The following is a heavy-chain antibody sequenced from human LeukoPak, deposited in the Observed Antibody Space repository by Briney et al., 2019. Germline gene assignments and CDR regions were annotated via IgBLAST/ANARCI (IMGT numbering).Heavy chain of an antibody. CDR3: ASQDSDSIWALDV. V-gene: IGHV3-66*04. J-gene: IGHJ6*02. D-gene: IGHD3-3*02. CDR2: IYSGGST. CDR1: GFTVSSNY. Sequence: PGGSLRLSCAASGFTVSSNYMSWVRQAPGKGLEWVSVIYSGGSTYYADSVKGRFIISRDNSKNTVNLQMNSLRAEDTAVYYCASQDSDSIWALDVWGQGTTVTVSS.